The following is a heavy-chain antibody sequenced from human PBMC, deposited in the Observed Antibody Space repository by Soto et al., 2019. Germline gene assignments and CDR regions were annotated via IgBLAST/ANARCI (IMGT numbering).Heavy chain of an antibody. J-gene: IGHJ5*02. V-gene: IGHV4-4*02. CDR2: VYHSGDT. Sequence: QVQLQESGPGLVTPSGTLTVTCTVSVASISSSSWWSWVRQPPGKGLEWIGEVYHSGDTNYNPSLKSRVHLSVDKSKNQLSLNLTSGTAADTAVYYCARDLGWFDPWGQGTLVTVSS. CDR3: ARDLGWFDP. D-gene: IGHD7-27*01. CDR1: VASISSSSW.